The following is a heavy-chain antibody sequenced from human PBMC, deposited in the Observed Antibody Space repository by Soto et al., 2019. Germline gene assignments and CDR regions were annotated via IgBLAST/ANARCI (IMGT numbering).Heavy chain of an antibody. J-gene: IGHJ4*02. Sequence: GGSLRLSCAASGFTFSSYGMHWVRQAPGKGLEWVAVISYDGSNKYYADSVKGRFTISRDNSKNTLYLQMNSLRAEDTAVYYCAKIYYYDSSGYYYPRDYWGQGTLVTVSS. D-gene: IGHD3-22*01. CDR3: AKIYYYDSSGYYYPRDY. V-gene: IGHV3-30*18. CDR2: ISYDGSNK. CDR1: GFTFSSYG.